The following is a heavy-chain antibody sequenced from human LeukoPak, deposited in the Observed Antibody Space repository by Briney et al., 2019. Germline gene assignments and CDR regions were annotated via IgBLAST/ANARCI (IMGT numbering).Heavy chain of an antibody. V-gene: IGHV4-30-4*08. CDR1: GGSISSGDYY. CDR3: AREFDYYDSSGPRNWFDP. J-gene: IGHJ5*02. Sequence: TSQTLSLTCTVSGGSISSGDYYWSWIRQPPGKGLEWIGYTYYSGSTYYNPSLKSRVTISVDTSKNQFSLKLSPVTAADTAVYYCAREFDYYDSSGPRNWFDPWGQGTLVTVSS. CDR2: TYYSGST. D-gene: IGHD3-22*01.